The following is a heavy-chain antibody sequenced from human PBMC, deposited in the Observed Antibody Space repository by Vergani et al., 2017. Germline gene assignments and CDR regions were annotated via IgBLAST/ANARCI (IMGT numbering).Heavy chain of an antibody. Sequence: QVQLVQSGAEVKKPGASVKVSCKVSGYTLTELSMHWVRQAPGKGLEWMGGFDPEDGETIYAQKFQGRGTMTEDTSTETAYMELSSLRSEDTAVYYCATVGNTEGPPFDYWGQGTLVTVSS. J-gene: IGHJ4*02. D-gene: IGHD1/OR15-1a*01. CDR2: FDPEDGET. CDR1: GYTLTELS. V-gene: IGHV1-24*01. CDR3: ATVGNTEGPPFDY.